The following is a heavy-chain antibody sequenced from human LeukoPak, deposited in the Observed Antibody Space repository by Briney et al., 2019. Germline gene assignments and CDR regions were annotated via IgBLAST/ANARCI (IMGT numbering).Heavy chain of an antibody. CDR2: MSGSGGST. Sequence: GGSLRLSCAASGFTFSSYWMHWVRQAPGKGLEWISGMSGSGGSTYYADSVKGRFTISRDNSKNTLYLQMNSLRAEDTAVYYCAKALGYCSTTSCYFDSWGQGTLVTVSS. D-gene: IGHD2-2*01. V-gene: IGHV3-23*01. CDR3: AKALGYCSTTSCYFDS. J-gene: IGHJ4*02. CDR1: GFTFSSYW.